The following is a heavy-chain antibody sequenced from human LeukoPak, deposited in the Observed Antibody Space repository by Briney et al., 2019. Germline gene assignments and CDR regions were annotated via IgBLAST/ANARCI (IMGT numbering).Heavy chain of an antibody. V-gene: IGHV3-7*01. Sequence: GGSLRLSCAASGFTFSNFWMSWVRQAPGRGLECVANIKQDGSEKNYVDSVKGRFTISRDNAENSLSLQMNSLRAEDTVIYFCARDGRYGAGTSDYWGQGALVTVSS. J-gene: IGHJ4*02. CDR2: IKQDGSEK. CDR1: GFTFSNFW. CDR3: ARDGRYGAGTSDY. D-gene: IGHD3-10*01.